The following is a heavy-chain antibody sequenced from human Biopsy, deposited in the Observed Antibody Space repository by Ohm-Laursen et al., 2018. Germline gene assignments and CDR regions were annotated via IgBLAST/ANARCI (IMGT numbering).Heavy chain of an antibody. CDR3: ARGMRTTGWPYFDY. J-gene: IGHJ4*02. V-gene: IGHV4-59*01. D-gene: IGHD2/OR15-2a*01. Sequence: SETLSLTCTVSGASISAYYWSWIRQPPGKGLEWIGYISYSRDTNYNPSLKSRITISVDTSKNQFSLKLNSVTAADTAVYYCARGMRTTGWPYFDYWGQGILVTVSS. CDR1: GASISAYY. CDR2: ISYSRDT.